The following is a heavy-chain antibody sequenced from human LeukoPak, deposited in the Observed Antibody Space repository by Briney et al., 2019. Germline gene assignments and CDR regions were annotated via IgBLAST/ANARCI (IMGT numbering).Heavy chain of an antibody. V-gene: IGHV4-59*01. CDR2: IYYSGST. D-gene: IGHD5-12*01. CDR3: ARVIRDSGYDFEHWVAFDI. Sequence: PSETLSLTCTVSGGSISSYYWSWIRQPPGKGLEWIGYIYYSGSTNYNPSLKSRVTISVDTSKNQFSLKLSSVTAADTAVYYCARVIRDSGYDFEHWVAFDIWGQGTMVTVSS. CDR1: GGSISSYY. J-gene: IGHJ3*02.